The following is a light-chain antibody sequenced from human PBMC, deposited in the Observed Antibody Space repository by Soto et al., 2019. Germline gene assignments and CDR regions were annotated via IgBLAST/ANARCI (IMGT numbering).Light chain of an antibody. J-gene: IGKJ5*01. Sequence: EIMMTQSPATLSVSPGERATLSCRASQSVRNNLAWYQQKPGQAPRLLIYYASTRATGIPARFSGSGSGTEFTLTISSLQSEDFALYYCRQYNNWPPLTFGQGTRLEIK. CDR1: QSVRNN. CDR3: RQYNNWPPLT. V-gene: IGKV3-15*01. CDR2: YAS.